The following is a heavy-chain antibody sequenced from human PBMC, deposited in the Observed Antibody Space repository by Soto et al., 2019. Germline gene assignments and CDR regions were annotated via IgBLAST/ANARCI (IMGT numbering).Heavy chain of an antibody. D-gene: IGHD3-3*01. Sequence: ASVKVSCKASGYTFTSYGISWVRQAPGQGLEWMGWISAYNGNTNYAQKLQGRATMTTDTSTSTAYMELRSLRSDDTAVYYCARVPRFLEWSATTLDYWGQGTLVTVSS. CDR3: ARVPRFLEWSATTLDY. V-gene: IGHV1-18*01. CDR2: ISAYNGNT. J-gene: IGHJ4*02. CDR1: GYTFTSYG.